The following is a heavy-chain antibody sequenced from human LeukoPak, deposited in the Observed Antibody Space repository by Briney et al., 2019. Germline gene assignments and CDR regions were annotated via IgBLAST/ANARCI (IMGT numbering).Heavy chain of an antibody. D-gene: IGHD3-22*01. CDR2: ISSSGDTI. CDR1: GFSFSSYN. J-gene: IGHJ4*02. V-gene: IGHV3-48*04. Sequence: GGSLRLSCAASGFSFSSYNMNWVRQAPGKGLEWVSYISSSGDTIYYADSVKGRLTISRDNAKNSLYLQMNSLRAEDTAVYYCSTYYYDSSGPTGVGYWGQGTLVTVSS. CDR3: STYYYDSSGPTGVGY.